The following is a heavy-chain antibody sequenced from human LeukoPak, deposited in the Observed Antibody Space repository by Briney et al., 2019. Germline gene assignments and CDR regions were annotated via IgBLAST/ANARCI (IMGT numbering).Heavy chain of an antibody. CDR2: INSDGSST. Sequence: GGSLRLSCAASGFTFSSYWMHWVRQAPGKGLVWVSRINSDGSSTSYADSVKGRFTISRDNAKNTLYLQMNSLRAEDTAVYYCARAGVDSSGYYYQGFDYWGQGTQVTVSS. CDR3: ARAGVDSSGYYYQGFDY. J-gene: IGHJ4*02. V-gene: IGHV3-74*01. CDR1: GFTFSSYW. D-gene: IGHD3-3*01.